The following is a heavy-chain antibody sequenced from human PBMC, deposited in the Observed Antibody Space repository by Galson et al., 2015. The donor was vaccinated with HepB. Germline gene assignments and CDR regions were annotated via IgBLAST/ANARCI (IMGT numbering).Heavy chain of an antibody. V-gene: IGHV3-23*01. J-gene: IGHJ4*02. CDR1: GFTFRSYA. CDR2: ISGSGGNT. CDR3: AKTSSGYWVFGY. Sequence: SLRLSCAASGFTFRSYAMSWVRQAPGKGLEWVSGISGSGGNTYYADSVKGRFTISRDNSKNTLYLQMSSLRAEDTAVYYCAKTSSGYWVFGYWGQGTLVTVSS. D-gene: IGHD3-22*01.